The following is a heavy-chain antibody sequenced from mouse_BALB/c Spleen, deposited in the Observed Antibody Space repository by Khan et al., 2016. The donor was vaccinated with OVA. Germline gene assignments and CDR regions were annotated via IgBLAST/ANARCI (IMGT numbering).Heavy chain of an antibody. D-gene: IGHD1-2*01. CDR3: ARLGHYGPYAMDY. CDR1: GFTFSSYT. V-gene: IGHV5-9*03. J-gene: IGHJ4*01. CDR2: ISSGGGNT. Sequence: EVELVESGGGLVKTGGSLKLSCAASGFTFSSYTMSWVRQTPEKRLEWVATISSGGGNTYYPDSMKGRFTIYRDNAKNNLFLTMSSLRSEDTSLYYCARLGHYGPYAMDYWGQGASVTVSS.